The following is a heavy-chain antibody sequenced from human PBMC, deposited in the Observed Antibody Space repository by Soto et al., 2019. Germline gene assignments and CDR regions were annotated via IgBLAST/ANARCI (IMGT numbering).Heavy chain of an antibody. CDR3: ARGGGSPDY. Sequence: QVQLQESGPGLVKPSETLSLTCTVSGGSISSHYWSWIRQPPGMGLEYIGYIYNSGSTNYNPSLKSQVTISVDTPKNQFSLKLSSVTAADTAVYFCARGGGSPDYWGQGTLVTVSS. CDR1: GGSISSHY. V-gene: IGHV4-59*11. J-gene: IGHJ4*02. CDR2: IYNSGST. D-gene: IGHD2-15*01.